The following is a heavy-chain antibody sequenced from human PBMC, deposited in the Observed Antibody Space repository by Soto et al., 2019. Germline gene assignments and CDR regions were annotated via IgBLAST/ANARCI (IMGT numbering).Heavy chain of an antibody. CDR1: GGTFSSYA. D-gene: IGHD2-15*01. Sequence: SVKVSFKAAGGTFSSYAISWVRQAPGQGLEWMGGIIPIFGTANYAQKFQGRVTITADESTSTAYMELSSLRSEDTAVYYCAREPIYCSGGSCYFDYWGQGTLVT. CDR3: AREPIYCSGGSCYFDY. CDR2: IIPIFGTA. J-gene: IGHJ4*02. V-gene: IGHV1-69*13.